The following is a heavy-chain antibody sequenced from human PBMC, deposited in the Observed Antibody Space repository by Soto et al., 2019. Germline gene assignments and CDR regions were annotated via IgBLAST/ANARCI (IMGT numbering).Heavy chain of an antibody. CDR3: ARDRDILTGEYYYYGMDV. CDR1: GYTFTGYY. D-gene: IGHD3-9*01. J-gene: IGHJ6*02. CDR2: INPNSGGT. V-gene: IGHV1-2*02. Sequence: GASVKVSCKASGYTFTGYYMHWVRQAPGQGLEWMGWINPNSGGTNYAQKFQGRVTMTRDTSISTAYMELSRLRSDDTAVYYCARDRDILTGEYYYYGMDVWGQGTTVTVSS.